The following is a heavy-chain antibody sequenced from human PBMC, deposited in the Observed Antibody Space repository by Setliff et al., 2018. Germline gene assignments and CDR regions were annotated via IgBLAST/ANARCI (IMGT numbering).Heavy chain of an antibody. V-gene: IGHV4-34*01. CDR2: INHRGST. J-gene: IGHJ4*02. CDR1: GDSFSDYY. Sequence: PLETLSLTCAVYGDSFSDYYWRWIRQPPGKGLEWIEAINHRGSTNYSSSLRSRVTMSVDTSKKQLSLKLSTVTAADTAFYYCRFWSGYYKNDYWGQGTLVTVSS. D-gene: IGHD3-3*01. CDR3: RFWSGYYKNDY.